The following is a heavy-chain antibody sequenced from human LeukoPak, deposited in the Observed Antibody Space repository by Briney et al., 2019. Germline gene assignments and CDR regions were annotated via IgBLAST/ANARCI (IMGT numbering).Heavy chain of an antibody. D-gene: IGHD2-2*01. Sequence: ASVKVSCKASGYTFTSYYMHWVRQAPGQGLEWMGIINPSGGSTIYAQKFQDRVTMTEDTSTDTAYMQLSSLRSEDTAVYYCASTGGCSSTSCSYYYGMDVWGQGTTVTVSS. CDR3: ASTGGCSSTSCSYYYGMDV. J-gene: IGHJ6*02. CDR1: GYTFTSYY. V-gene: IGHV1-46*01. CDR2: INPSGGST.